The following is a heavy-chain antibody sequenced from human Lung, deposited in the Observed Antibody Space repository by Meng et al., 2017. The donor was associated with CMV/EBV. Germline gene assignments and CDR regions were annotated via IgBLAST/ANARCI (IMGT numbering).Heavy chain of an antibody. Sequence: ASVXVSXKASGYTFTGYYMHWVRQAPGQGLEWMGWINPNSGGTNYAQKFQGRVTMTRDTSISTAYMELSRLRSDDTAVYYCAGGLYDFWSGYYYYGMDVWXQGTRVTVSS. CDR3: AGGLYDFWSGYYYYGMDV. J-gene: IGHJ6*02. V-gene: IGHV1-2*02. CDR2: INPNSGGT. D-gene: IGHD3-3*01. CDR1: GYTFTGYY.